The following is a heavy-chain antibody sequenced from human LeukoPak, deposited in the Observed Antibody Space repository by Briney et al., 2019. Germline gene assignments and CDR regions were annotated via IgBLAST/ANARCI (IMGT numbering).Heavy chain of an antibody. Sequence: ASVKVSCKASGYTFTSYYMHWVRQAPGQGLEWLGVINPSLCRTSYVQKFQGRVTMTSNTCTCKASIVLRSQSSEDPALDYCASGGPFGVGGFDYWGQGTLVTVSS. CDR1: GYTFTSYY. CDR2: INPSLCRT. V-gene: IGHV1-46*01. CDR3: ASGGPFGVGGFDY. J-gene: IGHJ4*02. D-gene: IGHD3-3*01.